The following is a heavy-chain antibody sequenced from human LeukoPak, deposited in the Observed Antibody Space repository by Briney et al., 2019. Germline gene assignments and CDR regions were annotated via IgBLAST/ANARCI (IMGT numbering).Heavy chain of an antibody. CDR1: GFTFSGSW. CDR3: ARLNGEVTVFGY. D-gene: IGHD4-17*01. J-gene: IGHJ4*02. Sequence: GGSLRLSCAASGFTFSGSWMSWVRQAPGKGLEWVANIKQDGSEKYYVDSVKGRFTISRDNDENSLFLQMNSLRAEDTAVYYCARLNGEVTVFGYWGQGALVTVSS. V-gene: IGHV3-7*01. CDR2: IKQDGSEK.